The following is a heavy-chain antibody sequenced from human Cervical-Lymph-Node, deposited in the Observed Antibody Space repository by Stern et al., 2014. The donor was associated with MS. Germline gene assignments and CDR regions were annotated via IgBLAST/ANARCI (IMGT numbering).Heavy chain of an antibody. Sequence: QLQLQESGPGLVKPSETLSLTCTVSGGSISSSSYYWGWIRQPPGKGLEWIGSIYYSGSTYYNPSLKSRVTISVDTSKHQFSLKLGSVTAADTAVYYCARWAYSSGWYNWFDPWGQGTLVTVSS. D-gene: IGHD3-22*01. CDR1: GGSISSSSYY. J-gene: IGHJ5*02. V-gene: IGHV4-39*01. CDR3: ARWAYSSGWYNWFDP. CDR2: IYYSGST.